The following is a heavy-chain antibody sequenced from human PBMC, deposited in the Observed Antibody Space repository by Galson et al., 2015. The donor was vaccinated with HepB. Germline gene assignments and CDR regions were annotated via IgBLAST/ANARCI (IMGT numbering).Heavy chain of an antibody. Sequence: SVKVSCKASGGTFSSYDISWVRQAPGQGLEWMGGIIPIFGTANYAQKFQGRVTITADESTSTAYMELSSLRSEDTAVYYCARHDYGDYVGDYYYYCYMDVWGKGTTVTVSS. D-gene: IGHD4-17*01. V-gene: IGHV1-69*13. J-gene: IGHJ6*03. CDR1: GGTFSSYD. CDR2: IIPIFGTA. CDR3: ARHDYGDYVGDYYYYCYMDV.